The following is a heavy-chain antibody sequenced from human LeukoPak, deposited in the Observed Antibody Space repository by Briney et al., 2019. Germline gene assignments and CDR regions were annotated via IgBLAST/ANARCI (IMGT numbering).Heavy chain of an antibody. Sequence: ASVKVSCKASGGSLSSCAINWVRQAPGQGLEWMGGITPIFGSTNFAQKFQGRVTITADKSTSTAYMELSSLRSEDTAVYYCARARGVLSGYGYYYYMDVWGKGTTVTISS. V-gene: IGHV1-69*06. J-gene: IGHJ6*03. CDR1: GGSLSSCA. CDR3: ARARGVLSGYGYYYYMDV. D-gene: IGHD5-12*01. CDR2: ITPIFGST.